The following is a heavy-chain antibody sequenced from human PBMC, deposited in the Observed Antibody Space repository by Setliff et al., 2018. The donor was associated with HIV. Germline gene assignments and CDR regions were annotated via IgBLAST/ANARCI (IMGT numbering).Heavy chain of an antibody. CDR2: IYPSGRT. D-gene: IGHD3-10*01. CDR3: VREGAGSGSYYLDF. CDR1: GDSMSSGDYS. V-gene: IGHV4-30-2*06. J-gene: IGHJ4*02. Sequence: PSETLSLTCAVSGDSMSSGDYSRNWIRQSPGKGLEWIGYIYPSGRTYYNPSLKNRVTMSIDRSKKQFSLNLSSVTAADTALYFCVREGAGSGSYYLDFWGQGILVTVSS.